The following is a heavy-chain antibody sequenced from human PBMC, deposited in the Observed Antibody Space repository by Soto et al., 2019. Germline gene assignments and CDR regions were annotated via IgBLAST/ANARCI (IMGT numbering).Heavy chain of an antibody. Sequence: GGSLRLSCAASGFTVSSNYMSWVRQAPGKGLEWVSVIYSGGSTYYADSVKGRFTISRHNSKNTLYLQMNSLRAEDTAVYYCARAEVGYYYYMDVWGKGTTVTVSS. CDR3: ARAEVGYYYYMDV. CDR2: IYSGGST. V-gene: IGHV3-53*04. J-gene: IGHJ6*03. D-gene: IGHD1-26*01. CDR1: GFTVSSNY.